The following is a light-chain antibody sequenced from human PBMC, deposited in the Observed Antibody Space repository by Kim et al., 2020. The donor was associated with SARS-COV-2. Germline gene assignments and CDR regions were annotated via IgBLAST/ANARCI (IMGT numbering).Light chain of an antibody. CDR2: DVS. Sequence: GQSITISCTGTSSDVGGYNYVSWYQQHPGKAPKIMIYDVSNRPSGVSNRFSGSKSGNTASLTISGLQAEDEADYYCSSYTGSSTPVFGGGTQLTVL. CDR3: SSYTGSSTPV. CDR1: SSDVGGYNY. J-gene: IGLJ2*01. V-gene: IGLV2-14*03.